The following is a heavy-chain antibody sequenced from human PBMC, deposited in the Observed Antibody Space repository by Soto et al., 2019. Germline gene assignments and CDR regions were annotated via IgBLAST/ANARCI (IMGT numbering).Heavy chain of an antibody. CDR3: ARQYYRDSTAYYLLGY. CDR1: GFSFDIYA. CDR2: ISSTSSYI. Sequence: GGSLRLSCVASGFSFDIYAMHWVRQASGKGLEWVSSISSTSSYIYYADSVKGRFTISRDNAKNSVYLQMNSLRAEDTAVYYCARQYYRDSTAYYLLGYWGQGTLVTVSS. V-gene: IGHV3-21*01. J-gene: IGHJ4*02. D-gene: IGHD3-22*01.